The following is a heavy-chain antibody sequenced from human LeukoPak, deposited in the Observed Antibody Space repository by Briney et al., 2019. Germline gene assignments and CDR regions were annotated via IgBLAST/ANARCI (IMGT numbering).Heavy chain of an antibody. J-gene: IGHJ2*01. CDR1: GYSFTSYW. CDR2: IYPGDSDT. D-gene: IGHD2-15*01. CDR3: ARPQSKVYCSGGSCYDYWYFDL. Sequence: GESLKISCKGSGYSFTSYWIGWVRQMPGKGLEWMGIIYPGDSDTRYSPSFQGQAAISADKSISTAYLQWSSLKASDTAMYYCARPQSKVYCSGGSCYDYWYFDLWGRGTLVTVSS. V-gene: IGHV5-51*01.